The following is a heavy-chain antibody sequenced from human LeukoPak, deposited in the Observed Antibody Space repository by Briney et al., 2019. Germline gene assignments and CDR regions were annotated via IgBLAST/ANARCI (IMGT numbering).Heavy chain of an antibody. Sequence: SETLSLTCDVYGGSFSGFYWSWIRQPPGKGLEWIGEITNYNPSLKSRVTISLDTSKNQFSLKLSSVTAADTAVYYCARDQYYDFWSGHSFDPWGQGTLVTVSS. V-gene: IGHV4-34*01. D-gene: IGHD3-3*01. CDR1: GGSFSGFY. CDR3: ARDQYYDFWSGHSFDP. J-gene: IGHJ5*02. CDR2: IT.